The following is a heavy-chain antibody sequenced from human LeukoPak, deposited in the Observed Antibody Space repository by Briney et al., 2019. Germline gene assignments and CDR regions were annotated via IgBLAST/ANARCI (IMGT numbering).Heavy chain of an antibody. CDR1: GFTFSNYL. Sequence: GGSLRLSCAASGFTFSNYLMHWVRQAPGQGLVWVSRAKTDGSSTTYADSVKGRFTISRDNAKNTLYLQVNSLRAEDTAVYYCARAPGGTYSFDMWGQGTMVTVSS. CDR3: ARAPGGTYSFDM. J-gene: IGHJ3*02. V-gene: IGHV3-74*01. D-gene: IGHD1-1*01. CDR2: AKTDGSST.